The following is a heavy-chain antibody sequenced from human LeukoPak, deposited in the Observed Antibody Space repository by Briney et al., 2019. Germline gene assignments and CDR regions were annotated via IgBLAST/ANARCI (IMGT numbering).Heavy chain of an antibody. V-gene: IGHV3-74*01. D-gene: IGHD5-12*01. CDR1: GFTFSSYW. CDR3: AREYTGYDVF. J-gene: IGHJ4*02. Sequence: PGGSLRLSCAASGFTFSSYWMHWVRHVPGKGLVWISRISSDGSFTSYADSVKGRFTISRDNAKNTVYLQMNSLRADDTAVYYCAREYTGYDVFWGQGTLVIVSS. CDR2: ISSDGSFT.